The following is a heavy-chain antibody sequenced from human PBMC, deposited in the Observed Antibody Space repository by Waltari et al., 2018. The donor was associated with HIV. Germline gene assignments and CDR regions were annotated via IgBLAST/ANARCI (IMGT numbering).Heavy chain of an antibody. Sequence: QVQLVQSGAEVKKPGASVKVPCKAPGYTPTAYYIHWVRQAPGQGLDYVGWINPHSGGTKSAQKFYGRVTMTRDTSVKIAYMELRGLTSDDTAVYYCARGGPRNYYYYGWEVWGQGTTVTVSS. CDR1: GYTPTAYY. D-gene: IGHD3-10*01. CDR2: INPHSGGT. V-gene: IGHV1-2*02. CDR3: ARGGPRNYYYYGWEV. J-gene: IGHJ6*02.